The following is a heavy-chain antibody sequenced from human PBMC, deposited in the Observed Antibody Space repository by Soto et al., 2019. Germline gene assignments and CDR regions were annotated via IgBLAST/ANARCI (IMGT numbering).Heavy chain of an antibody. J-gene: IGHJ6*02. CDR2: IIPIFGTA. CDR1: GGTFSSYA. CDR3: ARGSIAVAGTGSYYYYYGMDV. Sequence: ASVKVSCKASGGTFSSYAISWVRQAPGQGLEWMGGIIPIFGTANYAQKFQGRVTITADESTSTAYMELSSLRSEDTAVYYCARGSIAVAGTGSYYYYYGMDVWGQGTTVTVSS. D-gene: IGHD6-19*01. V-gene: IGHV1-69*13.